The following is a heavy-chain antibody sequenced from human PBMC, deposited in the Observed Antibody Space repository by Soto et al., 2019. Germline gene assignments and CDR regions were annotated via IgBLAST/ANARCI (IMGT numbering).Heavy chain of an antibody. V-gene: IGHV4-30-4*01. CDR2: VYYSGSS. Sequence: SETLSLTCSVSGASVTSPEHYWTWIRQSPGKGLEWIANVYYSGSSYYNPSLKSRLTISVDTTKNQFSLQLKSMTAADTAVYYCAKLSCTSSTCYFPGWFDPWGQGTLVTVSS. CDR1: GASVTSPEHY. CDR3: AKLSCTSSTCYFPGWFDP. J-gene: IGHJ5*02. D-gene: IGHD2-2*01.